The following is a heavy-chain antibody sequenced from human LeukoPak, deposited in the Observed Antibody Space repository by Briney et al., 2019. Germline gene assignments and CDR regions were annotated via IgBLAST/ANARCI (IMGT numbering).Heavy chain of an antibody. D-gene: IGHD5-18*01. CDR3: ARPIGSDSYAY. CDR1: GYSYTNYW. CDR2: IYPGDSDT. Sequence: GESLKISCKGSGYSYTNYWIGWVRQMPGKGLEWMGIIYPGDSDTRYSPSFQGQVTISADKSISTAYLQWSSLKASDTAMHYCARPIGSDSYAYWGQGTLVTVSS. J-gene: IGHJ4*02. V-gene: IGHV5-51*01.